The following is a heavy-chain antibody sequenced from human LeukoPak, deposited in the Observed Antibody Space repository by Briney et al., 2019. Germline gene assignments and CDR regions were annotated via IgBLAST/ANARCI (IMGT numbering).Heavy chain of an antibody. V-gene: IGHV4-59*01. Sequence: SETLSLTCTVSGGSISGWYWSWIRQPPEKGLEGIGYIYGSGYTNYNPSLKSRVTMSIDTSKNHFSLKLTSVTAADTATYYCARGSSGYDAFDIWGPGTMVTVSS. CDR2: IYGSGYT. D-gene: IGHD5-12*01. J-gene: IGHJ3*02. CDR3: ARGSSGYDAFDI. CDR1: GGSISGWY.